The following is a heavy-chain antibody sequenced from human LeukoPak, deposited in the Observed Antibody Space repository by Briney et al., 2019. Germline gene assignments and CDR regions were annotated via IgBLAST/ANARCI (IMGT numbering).Heavy chain of an antibody. CDR1: GLTFSRYG. J-gene: IGHJ5*02. CDR2: IPYHENIE. D-gene: IGHD1-1*01. Sequence: PGGSLGLSCVASGLTFSRYGMHWVRQAPGKGLEWVAFIPYHENIEYYADSVKGRFTVSRDDSKNTVYLQMNSLRAEDTAVYYCVRTGLLKNWFDPWGHGTQVTASS. V-gene: IGHV3-30*02. CDR3: VRTGLLKNWFDP.